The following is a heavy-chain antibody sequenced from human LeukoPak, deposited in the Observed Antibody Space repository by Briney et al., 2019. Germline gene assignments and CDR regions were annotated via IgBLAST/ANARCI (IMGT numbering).Heavy chain of an antibody. CDR1: GGSINSYH. CDR3: ARTLAGSSWSYYYYYYGMDV. V-gene: IGHV4-59*12. Sequence: SETLSLTCTVSGGSINSYHWSWIRQPPGKGLEWIGYFYYSGSTNYNPSLKSRVTISGDTSKNQFSLKLSSVTAADTAVYYCARTLAGSSWSYYYYYYGMDVWGQGTTVTVSS. D-gene: IGHD6-13*01. J-gene: IGHJ6*02. CDR2: FYYSGST.